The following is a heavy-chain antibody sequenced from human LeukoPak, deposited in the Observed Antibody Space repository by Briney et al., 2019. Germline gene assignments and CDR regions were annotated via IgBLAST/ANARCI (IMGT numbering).Heavy chain of an antibody. CDR3: ARAAYYYGSGSPTRAHDY. J-gene: IGHJ4*02. D-gene: IGHD3-10*01. CDR2: IYSGGRT. CDR1: GLTASSNY. Sequence: GGSLRLFCAASGLTASSNYMRWGRQAPGKGLEWGSVIYSGGRTCDADSVESQFDISRDNSKITLYLQMNSMRAEDTAMYYCARAAYYYGSGSPTRAHDYWGQGTLVTVSS. V-gene: IGHV3-53*01.